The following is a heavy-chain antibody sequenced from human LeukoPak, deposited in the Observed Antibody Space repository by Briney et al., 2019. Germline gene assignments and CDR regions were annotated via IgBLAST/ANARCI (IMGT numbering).Heavy chain of an antibody. J-gene: IGHJ4*02. V-gene: IGHV3-74*01. D-gene: IGHD1-14*01. CDR1: GFSLSSYY. Sequence: GGSLRLSCAAAGFSLSSYYMYWDRHAPEKGLVWVSRINTDGRSTGYAVSVKCRFTVSRDNAKNTLYLQMNSLRAEDTPLYYCVAYNCNYSDYSALGTLVTVSS. CDR3: VAYNCNYSDY. CDR2: INTDGRST.